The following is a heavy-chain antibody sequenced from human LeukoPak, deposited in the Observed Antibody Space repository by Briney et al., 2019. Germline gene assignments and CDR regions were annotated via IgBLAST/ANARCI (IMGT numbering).Heavy chain of an antibody. D-gene: IGHD2-21*02. V-gene: IGHV5-51*01. J-gene: IGHJ5*02. Sequence: GESLKISCKGSGYRFTSYWIGWVRQMPGKGLEWMGIIYPADSDTRYSPSFQGQVTISADKSVSTAYLQWSSLKASDSAMYYCARFVYCGGDCSNWFDPWGQGTLVTVSS. CDR1: GYRFTSYW. CDR3: ARFVYCGGDCSNWFDP. CDR2: IYPADSDT.